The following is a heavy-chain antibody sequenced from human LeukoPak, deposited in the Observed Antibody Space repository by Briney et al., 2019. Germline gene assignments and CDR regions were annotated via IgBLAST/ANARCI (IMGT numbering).Heavy chain of an antibody. D-gene: IGHD2-21*01. CDR3: ARDIPLQAVYYFDY. Sequence: LRLSCAASGFTFSGYGMHWVRQAPGKGLEWIGSIYYSGSTNYNPSLKSRVTISVDTSKNQFSLKLSSVTAADTAVYYCARDIPLQAVYYFDYWGQGTLVTVSS. CDR1: GFTFSGYG. CDR2: IYYSGST. J-gene: IGHJ4*02. V-gene: IGHV4-38-2*02.